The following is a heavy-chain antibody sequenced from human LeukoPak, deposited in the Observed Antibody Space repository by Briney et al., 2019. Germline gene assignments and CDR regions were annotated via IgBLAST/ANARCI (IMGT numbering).Heavy chain of an antibody. V-gene: IGHV3-13*01. CDR3: ARDADMFTDHTHGDY. CDR1: GLTFSSYD. J-gene: IGHJ4*02. Sequence: GGSLRLSCTASGLTFSSYDMHWVRQVTGKGLEWVSAIGTVGDTHYQGSVKGRFTISRDNAKNSLYLQMNSLRDEDTAVYYCARDADMFTDHTHGDYWGQGTLVTASS. D-gene: IGHD3-9*01. CDR2: IGTVGDT.